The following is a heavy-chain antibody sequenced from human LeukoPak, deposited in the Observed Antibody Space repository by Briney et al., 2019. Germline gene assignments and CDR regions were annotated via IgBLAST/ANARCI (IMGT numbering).Heavy chain of an antibody. CDR1: GFTFNTYA. CDR2: ISGRGDTT. Sequence: GGSLRLSCAASGFTFNTYAMSWVRQAPGKGLEWVSTISGRGDTTYYADSVKGRFSISRDNSKNTLYLQMNSLRAEDTAVYYCAKGGTESFDIWGQGTMVTVSS. CDR3: AKGGTESFDI. J-gene: IGHJ3*02. V-gene: IGHV3-23*01. D-gene: IGHD3-16*01.